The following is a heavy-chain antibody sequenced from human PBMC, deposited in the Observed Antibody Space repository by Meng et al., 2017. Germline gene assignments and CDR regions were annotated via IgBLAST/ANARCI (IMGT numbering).Heavy chain of an antibody. Sequence: GQLSEWCQVLVKPSGLLSLTWSASGGSIRSSKWWSWVRQLPGKGLWWIGEIYHSGSTNYNPSLKSRVTISVDKSKNTFSLKLSSVTAADTAVYYCARIGDWGSTRYFDYWGQGTLVTVSS. CDR1: GGSIRSSKW. J-gene: IGHJ4*02. D-gene: IGHD7-27*01. CDR3: ARIGDWGSTRYFDY. CDR2: IYHSGST. V-gene: IGHV4-4*02.